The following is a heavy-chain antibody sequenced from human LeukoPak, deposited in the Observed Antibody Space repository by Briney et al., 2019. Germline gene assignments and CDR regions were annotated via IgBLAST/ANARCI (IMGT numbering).Heavy chain of an antibody. CDR1: GFTFSNYW. J-gene: IGHJ4*02. V-gene: IGHV3-7*01. CDR3: ARDKVTY. Sequence: GGSLRLSCAAYGFTFSNYWMSWVRQAPGKGLEWVAHINNDGSEKYYVDSVKGRFTISRDNAKNSLYLQMNSLRVEDTAVYYCARDKVTYWGQGTLVTVSS. CDR2: INNDGSEK.